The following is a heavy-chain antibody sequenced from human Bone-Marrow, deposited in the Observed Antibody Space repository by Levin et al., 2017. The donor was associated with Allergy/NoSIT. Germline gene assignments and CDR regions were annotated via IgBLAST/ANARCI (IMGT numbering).Heavy chain of an antibody. CDR1: GLSFSNYD. Sequence: GGSLRLSCAASGLSFSNYDMNWVRQAPGKGLEWVSSISGGSSRIYYADSVKGRFTLSRDNAKNSLYLQMNSLRVEDTAVYYCASWAMFYYDGSDFDYFYYGMDVWGQGTTVTVSS. J-gene: IGHJ6*02. V-gene: IGHV3-21*06. CDR2: ISGGSSRI. D-gene: IGHD3-16*01. CDR3: ASWAMFYYDGSDFDYFYYGMDV.